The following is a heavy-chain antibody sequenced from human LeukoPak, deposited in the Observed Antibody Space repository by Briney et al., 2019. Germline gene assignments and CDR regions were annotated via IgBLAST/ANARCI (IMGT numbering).Heavy chain of an antibody. CDR3: ARYGRGGSGVDY. Sequence: GGSLRLSCAASGFTFSSYSMNWVRQAPGKGLEWVSSISSSSSYIYYADSVKGRFTISRDNAKNSLYLQMNSLRAEDTAVYYCARYGRGGSGVDYWGQGTLVTVSS. CDR1: GFTFSSYS. D-gene: IGHD3-10*01. J-gene: IGHJ4*02. V-gene: IGHV3-21*01. CDR2: ISSSSSYI.